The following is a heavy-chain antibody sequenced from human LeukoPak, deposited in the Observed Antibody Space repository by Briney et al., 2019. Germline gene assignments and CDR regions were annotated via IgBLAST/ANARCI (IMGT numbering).Heavy chain of an antibody. Sequence: GGSLRLSCATSRFTFSTYSMNWVRQAPGKGLEWVSSISSGSSYIYYADSVKGRFTISRDNAKNSLYLQMNSLRAEDTAVYYCARFVGSGSYYVVAAFDIWGQGTMVTVSS. CDR1: RFTFSTYS. CDR2: ISSGSSYI. J-gene: IGHJ3*02. D-gene: IGHD1-26*01. CDR3: ARFVGSGSYYVVAAFDI. V-gene: IGHV3-21*01.